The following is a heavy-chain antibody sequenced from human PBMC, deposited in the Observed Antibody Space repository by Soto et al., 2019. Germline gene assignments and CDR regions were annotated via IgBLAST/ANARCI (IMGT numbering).Heavy chain of an antibody. D-gene: IGHD2-2*01. CDR2: INSETGNT. V-gene: IGHV1-3*01. J-gene: IGHJ6*02. Sequence: QVQLVQSGAEVKKPGASVKVSCKASGYTFIDYAMHWVRQAPGQRIEWMGWINSETGNTRYSQKFQGRGPFTRDTSANTAYMEMSSLRSEDTAVYSCARGHQLLFPETFYSLGMDVWGQGTTVTVSS. CDR3: ARGHQLLFPETFYSLGMDV. CDR1: GYTFIDYA.